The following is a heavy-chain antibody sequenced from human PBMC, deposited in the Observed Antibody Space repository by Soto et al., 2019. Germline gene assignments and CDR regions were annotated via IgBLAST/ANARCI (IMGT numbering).Heavy chain of an antibody. CDR1: CYTFTSYG. Sequence: ASVKVSCKASCYTFTSYGISWVRQAPGQGLEWMGWISAYNGNTNYAQKLQGRVTMTTDTSTSTAYMELRSLRSDDTAVYYCARERGLGYCSGGSCGGYTNWFDPWGQGTLVTVSS. V-gene: IGHV1-18*04. CDR2: ISAYNGNT. J-gene: IGHJ5*02. CDR3: ARERGLGYCSGGSCGGYTNWFDP. D-gene: IGHD2-15*01.